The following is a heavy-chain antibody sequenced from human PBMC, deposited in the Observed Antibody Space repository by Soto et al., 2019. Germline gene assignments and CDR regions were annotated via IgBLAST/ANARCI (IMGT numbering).Heavy chain of an antibody. Sequence: SETLSLTCTFSVGSISSGGYYCSWIRQHPGKGLEWIGYIYYSGSTYYNPSLKSRVTISVDTSKNQFSLKLSSVTAADTAVYYCARDGGVTGHNPRVKPLGQGTLVNVSS. CDR1: VGSISSGGYY. J-gene: IGHJ5*02. V-gene: IGHV4-31*02. CDR3: ARDGGVTGHNPRVKP. CDR2: IYYSGST. D-gene: IGHD3-16*01.